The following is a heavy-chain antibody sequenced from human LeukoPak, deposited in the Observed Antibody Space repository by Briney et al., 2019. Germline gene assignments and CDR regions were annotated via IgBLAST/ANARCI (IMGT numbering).Heavy chain of an antibody. CDR1: GGSFSGYY. CDR2: INHSGST. D-gene: IGHD3-22*01. CDR3: ARSVFYYDFDY. V-gene: IGHV4-34*01. J-gene: IGHJ4*02. Sequence: NSSETLSLTCAVYGGSFSGYYWSWIRQPPGKGLEWIGEINHSGSTNYNPSLRSRVTISVDTSKNQFSLKLSSVTAADTAVYYCARSVFYYDFDYWGQGTLVTVSS.